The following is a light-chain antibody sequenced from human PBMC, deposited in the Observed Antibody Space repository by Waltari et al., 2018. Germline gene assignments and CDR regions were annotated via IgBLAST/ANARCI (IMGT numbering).Light chain of an antibody. V-gene: IGLV8-61*01. CDR2: KAN. CDR3: ALYMGSGIWV. CDR1: SGSLSTTSY. Sequence: QTVVTQEPSLSVSPGGTVTLTCALSSGSLSTTSYATWYQQTPGQAPRTPVYKANARSSGVPDRFSGSILVNTAALTITGAQADDESDYYCALYMGSGIWVFGGWTRLTVL. J-gene: IGLJ3*02.